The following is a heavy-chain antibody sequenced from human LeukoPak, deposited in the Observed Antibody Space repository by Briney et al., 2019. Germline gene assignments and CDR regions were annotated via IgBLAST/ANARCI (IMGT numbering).Heavy chain of an antibody. CDR1: GGSFSGYY. J-gene: IGHJ4*02. V-gene: IGHV4-34*01. Sequence: SETLSLTCAVYGGSFSGYYWSWIRQPPGKGLEWIGEINHSGSTNYNPSLKSRVTISVDASKNQFSLKLSSVTAADTAVYYCARGSGDILTGYYHPTNFDYWGQGTLVTVSS. D-gene: IGHD3-9*01. CDR2: INHSGST. CDR3: ARGSGDILTGYYHPTNFDY.